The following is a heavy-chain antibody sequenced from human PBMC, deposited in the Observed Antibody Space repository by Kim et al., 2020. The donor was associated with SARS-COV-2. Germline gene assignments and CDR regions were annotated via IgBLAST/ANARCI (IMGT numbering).Heavy chain of an antibody. CDR2: TSGTSV. Sequence: TSGTSVHYADSVKGRFSISRDNAKSSLYLQMDSLRDDDTAVYYCARDGWLRGQGTLVTVSS. V-gene: IGHV3-48*02. J-gene: IGHJ4*02. CDR3: ARDGWL. D-gene: IGHD3-10*01.